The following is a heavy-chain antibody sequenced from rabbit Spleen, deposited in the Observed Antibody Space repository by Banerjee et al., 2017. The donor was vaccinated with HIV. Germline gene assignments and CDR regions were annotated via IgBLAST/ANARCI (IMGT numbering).Heavy chain of an antibody. CDR1: GLDFSSSVY. J-gene: IGHJ6*01. CDR3: ARDAASSFSSYGMDL. V-gene: IGHV1S45*01. CDR2: IYTSSGST. Sequence: QEQLEESGGDLVKPEGSLTLTCTASGLDFSSSVYMCWVRQAPGKGLEWIGCIYTSSGSTWYASWVNGRFTISKASSTTVTLKMTSLTAADTATYFCARDAASSFSSYGMDLWGPGTLVTVS. D-gene: IGHD8-1*01.